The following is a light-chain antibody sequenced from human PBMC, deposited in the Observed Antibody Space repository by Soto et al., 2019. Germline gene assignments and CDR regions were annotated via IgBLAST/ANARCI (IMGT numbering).Light chain of an antibody. V-gene: IGKV1-33*01. CDR2: DAS. Sequence: DIPMTQSPSPLSASVGDRVTITCQASQDIRNYVNWYQKKPGKAPRLLIYDASSLEEGVPSRFSGSGSGTEFTFTISSLQPEDFATYYCQQYDEQFTFGPGTEV. CDR1: QDIRNY. CDR3: QQYDEQFT. J-gene: IGKJ3*01.